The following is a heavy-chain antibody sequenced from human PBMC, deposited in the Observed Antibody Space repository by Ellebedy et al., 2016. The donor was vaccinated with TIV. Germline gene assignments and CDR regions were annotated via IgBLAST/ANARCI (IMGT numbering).Heavy chain of an antibody. V-gene: IGHV3-48*04. J-gene: IGHJ4*02. CDR1: GFTFSSYA. D-gene: IGHD6-13*01. CDR3: ARVAGYSSSWFLDY. Sequence: GGSLRLSCAASGFTFSSYAMNWVRQAPGKGLEWVSYISSSGSTIYYADSVKGRFTISRDNAKNSLYLQMNSLRAEDTAVYYCARVAGYSSSWFLDYWGQGTLVTVSS. CDR2: ISSSGSTI.